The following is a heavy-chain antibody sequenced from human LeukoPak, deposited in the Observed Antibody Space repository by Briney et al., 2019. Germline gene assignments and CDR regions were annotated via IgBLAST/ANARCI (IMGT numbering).Heavy chain of an antibody. CDR1: GDSISSDIW. CDR3: ARDLASNWFDP. Sequence: PSGTLSLTCAVSGDSISSDIWWNWVRQPPGKGLEWIGYIYYSGSTYYNPSLKSRVTISVDTSKNQFSLKLSSVTAADTAVYYCARDLASNWFDPWGQGTLVTVSS. V-gene: IGHV4-4*02. J-gene: IGHJ5*02. D-gene: IGHD5-12*01. CDR2: IYYSGST.